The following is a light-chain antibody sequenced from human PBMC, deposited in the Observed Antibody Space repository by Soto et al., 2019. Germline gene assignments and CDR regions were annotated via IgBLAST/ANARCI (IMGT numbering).Light chain of an antibody. J-gene: IGKJ4*01. CDR1: QSVSSSF. CDR3: QLYGPSAALA. V-gene: IGKV3-20*01. Sequence: EIVLTQSPGTLSLSPGERATLSCRASQSVSSSFLAWYQQRPGQPIRLLIYGASTRATGIPDRFSGSGSGTDFTLTINRLEPEDYAAYYCQLYGPSAALACAGGTNVEIK. CDR2: GAS.